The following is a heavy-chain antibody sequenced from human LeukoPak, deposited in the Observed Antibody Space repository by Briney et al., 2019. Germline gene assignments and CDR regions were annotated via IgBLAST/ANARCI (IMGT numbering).Heavy chain of an antibody. D-gene: IGHD1-14*01. CDR1: DFTFSTFT. Sequence: PGGSLRLSCAASDFTFSTFTMHWGRQAPGKGLEWVSSVSSSSRTINYADSVQGRSTVSRDNANNSMYLQINDLRREDTAVYYCARGSPRGGLDSWGQGTLVTVSS. CDR3: ARGSPRGGLDS. J-gene: IGHJ4*02. CDR2: VSSSSRTI. V-gene: IGHV3-48*01.